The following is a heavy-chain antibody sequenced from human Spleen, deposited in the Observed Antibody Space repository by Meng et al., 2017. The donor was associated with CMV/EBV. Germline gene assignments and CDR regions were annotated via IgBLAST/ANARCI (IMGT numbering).Heavy chain of an antibody. CDR3: ARVYRGYSYGYGAFDI. D-gene: IGHD5-18*01. CDR1: GFTFSSYE. V-gene: IGHV3-48*03. CDR2: ISASGNII. Sequence: GESLKISCAASGFTFSSYEMNWVRQAPGKGLEWVSYISASGNIIYYADSVKGRFTVSRDNAKNTLYLQMNSLRAEDTAVYYCARVYRGYSYGYGAFDIWGQGTMVTVSS. J-gene: IGHJ3*02.